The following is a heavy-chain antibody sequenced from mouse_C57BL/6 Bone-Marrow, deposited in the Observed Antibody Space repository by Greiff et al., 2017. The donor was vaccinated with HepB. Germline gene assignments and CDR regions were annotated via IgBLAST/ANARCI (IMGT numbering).Heavy chain of an antibody. Sequence: DVHLVESGGDLVKPGGSLKLSCAASGFTFSSYGMSWVRQTPDKRLEWVATISSGGSYTYYPDSVKGRFTISRDNAKNTLYLQMSSLKSEDTAMYYCARQGDYNWYFDVWGTGTTVTVSS. D-gene: IGHD2-4*01. CDR3: ARQGDYNWYFDV. J-gene: IGHJ1*03. V-gene: IGHV5-6*01. CDR1: GFTFSSYG. CDR2: ISSGGSYT.